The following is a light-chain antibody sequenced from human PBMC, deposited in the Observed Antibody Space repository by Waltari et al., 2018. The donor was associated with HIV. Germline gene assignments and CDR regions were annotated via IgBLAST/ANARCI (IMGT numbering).Light chain of an antibody. CDR2: DAS. V-gene: IGKV3-11*01. CDR3: QQRSNWPPALT. J-gene: IGKJ4*01. Sequence: EIVFTPSPATLSLSPGERAPLSCRASQGVSSYLAWYKQKPGQAPRLLVYDASNRATGIPARFSGSGSGTDFTLTISSLEPEDFAVYYCQQRSNWPPALTFGGGTKVEIK. CDR1: QGVSSY.